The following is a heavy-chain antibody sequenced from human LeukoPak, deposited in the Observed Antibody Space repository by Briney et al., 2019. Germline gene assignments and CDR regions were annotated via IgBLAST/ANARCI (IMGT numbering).Heavy chain of an antibody. Sequence: GGSLRLSCAASGFTFSSYAMNWVRQAPGKGLEWVSGITGSGDTTFYADSVKGRFTISRDNSKNTLYLQMHSLRAEDTAVYYCVKDYSTIAAAANPLFDYWGQGALVTVSS. CDR1: GFTFSSYA. D-gene: IGHD6-13*01. V-gene: IGHV3-23*01. CDR3: VKDYSTIAAAANPLFDY. CDR2: ITGSGDTT. J-gene: IGHJ4*02.